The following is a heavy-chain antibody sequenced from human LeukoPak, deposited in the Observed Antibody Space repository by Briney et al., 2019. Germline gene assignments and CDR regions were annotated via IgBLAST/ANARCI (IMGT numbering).Heavy chain of an antibody. D-gene: IGHD6-13*01. V-gene: IGHV4-4*09. CDR1: GGSISDYY. Sequence: SETLSLTCSVSGGSISDYYWSWIRQPPGKGLEWVGYIYRGGTINYNPSLKSRVTMSLDTSKDQISVMLNSVTAAYTAVYYCARHWLEAAKTYSYWFDPWGQGTLVTVSS. J-gene: IGHJ5*02. CDR2: IYRGGTI. CDR3: ARHWLEAAKTYSYWFDP.